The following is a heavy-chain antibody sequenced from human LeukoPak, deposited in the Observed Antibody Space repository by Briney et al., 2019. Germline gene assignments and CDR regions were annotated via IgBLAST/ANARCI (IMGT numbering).Heavy chain of an antibody. D-gene: IGHD1-26*01. J-gene: IGHJ4*02. CDR1: EFTFSSYG. Sequence: PGGSLRLSCAVSEFTFSSYGMHWVRQAPGKGLEWVAVISYDGSNKYYADSVKGRFTISRDNSKNTLYLQMNSLRAEDTAVYYCARSVGATAFDYWGQGTLVTVSS. CDR3: ARSVGATAFDY. CDR2: ISYDGSNK. V-gene: IGHV3-30*19.